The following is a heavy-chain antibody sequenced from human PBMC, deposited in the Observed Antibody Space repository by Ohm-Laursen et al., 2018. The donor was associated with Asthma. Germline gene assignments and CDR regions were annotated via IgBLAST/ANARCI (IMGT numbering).Heavy chain of an antibody. Sequence: SLRLSCSASGFTFRSHAMHWVRQAPGKGLEWVAVGGSYYDGGLKYYADSVNGRFTVSRDDSKNSLYLQMNSLRPDDTAVYYCARDVMEWYLPAFDFWGQGTLVTVSS. J-gene: IGHJ4*02. V-gene: IGHV3-30-3*01. CDR2: GGSYYDGGLK. D-gene: IGHD3-3*01. CDR3: ARDVMEWYLPAFDF. CDR1: GFTFRSHA.